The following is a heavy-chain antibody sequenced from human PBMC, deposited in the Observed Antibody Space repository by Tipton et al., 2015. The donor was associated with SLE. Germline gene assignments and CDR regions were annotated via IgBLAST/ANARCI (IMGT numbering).Heavy chain of an antibody. V-gene: IGHV3-53*04. CDR3: AREGSAAGRYFDL. CDR2: IYSGGST. J-gene: IGHJ2*01. D-gene: IGHD6-13*01. CDR1: GFTVSSNY. Sequence: SLRLSCAASGFTVSSNYMSWVHQAPGKGLEWVSVIYSGGSTYYADSVKGRFTISRHNSKNTLYLQMNSLRAEDTAVYYCAREGSAAGRYFDLWGRGTLVTVSS.